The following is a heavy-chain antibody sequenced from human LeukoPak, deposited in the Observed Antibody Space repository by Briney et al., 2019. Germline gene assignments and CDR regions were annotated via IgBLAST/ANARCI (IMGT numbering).Heavy chain of an antibody. CDR3: ARGTEAGLFDY. CDR1: GGSLSGYF. J-gene: IGHJ4*02. V-gene: IGHV4-59*10. Sequence: SETLSLTCAVYGGSLSGYFWSWIRQPAGKGLEWIGRIHTSASTNYDPSLKSRVTMSVDTSKSQFSLKLSSVTAADTAVYYCARGTEAGLFDYWGQGTLVTVSS. CDR2: IHTSAST.